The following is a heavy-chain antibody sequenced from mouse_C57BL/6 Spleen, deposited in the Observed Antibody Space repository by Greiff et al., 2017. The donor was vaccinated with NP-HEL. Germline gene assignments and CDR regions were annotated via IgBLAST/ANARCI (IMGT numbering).Heavy chain of an antibody. CDR1: GYTFTNYW. V-gene: IGHV1-63*01. J-gene: IGHJ2*01. CDR3: ARGSAQVLDY. Sequence: VKLVESGAELVRPGTSVKMSCKASGYTFTNYWIGWAKQRPGHGLEWIGDIYPGGGYTNYNEKFKGKATLTADKSSSTAYMQFSSLTSEDSAIYYCARGSAQVLDYWGQGTTLTVSS. CDR2: IYPGGGYT. D-gene: IGHD3-2*02.